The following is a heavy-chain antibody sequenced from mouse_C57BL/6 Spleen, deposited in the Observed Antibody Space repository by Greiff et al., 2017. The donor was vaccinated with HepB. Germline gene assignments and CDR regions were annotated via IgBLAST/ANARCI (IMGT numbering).Heavy chain of an antibody. J-gene: IGHJ3*01. CDR2: IYPGSGNT. Sequence: VQLVESGAELVRPGASVKLSCKASGYTFTDYYINWVKQRPGQGLEWIARIYPGSGNTYYNEKFKGKATLTAEKSSSTAYMQLSSLTSEDSAVYFCASPAYYSNYGFAYWGQGTLVTVSA. D-gene: IGHD2-5*01. V-gene: IGHV1-76*01. CDR3: ASPAYYSNYGFAY. CDR1: GYTFTDYY.